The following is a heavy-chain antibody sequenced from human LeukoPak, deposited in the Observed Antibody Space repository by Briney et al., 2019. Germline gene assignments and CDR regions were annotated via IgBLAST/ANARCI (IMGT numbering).Heavy chain of an antibody. D-gene: IGHD1-26*01. V-gene: IGHV4-34*01. CDR3: ATPYGSYYNAEYSQH. CDR2: INHSGST. J-gene: IGHJ1*01. Sequence: SETLSLTCAVYGGSFSGYYWSWIRQPPGKGLEWIGEINHSGSTNYNPSLKSRVTISVDTSKNQFSLKLSSVTAADTAVYYCATPYGSYYNAEYSQHWGQGTLVTVSS. CDR1: GGSFSGYY.